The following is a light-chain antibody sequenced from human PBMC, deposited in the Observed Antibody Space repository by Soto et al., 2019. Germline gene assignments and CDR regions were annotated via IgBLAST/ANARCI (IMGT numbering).Light chain of an antibody. CDR1: QDINTF. J-gene: IGKJ1*01. V-gene: IGKV1-39*01. CDR3: QQSDSPPWT. Sequence: DIQMTQSPSSLSASVGDRVAITCRASQDINTFLNWFRQMPGRAPKLLIYAASNLQSDAPSRLSGSGSGTDFTLTISALQPEDFATYYCQQSDSPPWTFGQGTKVEV. CDR2: AAS.